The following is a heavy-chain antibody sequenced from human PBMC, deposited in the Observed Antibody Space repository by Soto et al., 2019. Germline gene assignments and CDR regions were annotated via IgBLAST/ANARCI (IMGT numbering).Heavy chain of an antibody. CDR1: GFTFSSYA. V-gene: IGHV3-23*01. J-gene: IGHJ5*02. CDR3: ADDVTGTTRGS. Sequence: GGSLRLSCAASGFTFSSYAMSWVRQAPGKGLEWVSTISGSGGGTYYADSVKGRFTISRDNSKDTLFLQMNSLRAEDTALYYCADDVTGTTRGSWGQGTLVTVSS. D-gene: IGHD1-20*01. CDR2: ISGSGGGT.